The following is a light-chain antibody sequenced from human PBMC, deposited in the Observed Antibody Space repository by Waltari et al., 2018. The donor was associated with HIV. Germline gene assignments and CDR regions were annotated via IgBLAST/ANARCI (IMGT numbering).Light chain of an antibody. J-gene: IGLJ3*02. CDR1: TSDFGPYNF. Sequence: QSALTQPASVSGSPGQSVTISCTGTTSDFGPYNFVSWYQQPPGNVPKVLIYQITSRPSGVPHRFSASRSGNTASLTISGLQAEDEAVYYCSTHTADDTLAFGGGTKLTVL. CDR2: QIT. V-gene: IGLV2-14*03. CDR3: STHTADDTLA.